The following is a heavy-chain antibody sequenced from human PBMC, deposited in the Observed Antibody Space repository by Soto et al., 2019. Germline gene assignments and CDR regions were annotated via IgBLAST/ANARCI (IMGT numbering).Heavy chain of an antibody. CDR2: ISYDGSNK. CDR3: AKDLLSSPGGSYYYYYGMDV. Sequence: GGSLRLSCAASGFTFSSYGMHWVRQAPGKGLEWVAVISYDGSNKYYADSVKGRLTISRDNSKNTLYLQMNSLRAEDTAVYYCAKDLLSSPGGSYYYYYGMDVWGQGTTVTVSS. CDR1: GFTFSSYG. V-gene: IGHV3-30*18. J-gene: IGHJ6*02. D-gene: IGHD1-26*01.